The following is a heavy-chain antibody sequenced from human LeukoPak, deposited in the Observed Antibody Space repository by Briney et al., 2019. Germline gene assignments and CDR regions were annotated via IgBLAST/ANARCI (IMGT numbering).Heavy chain of an antibody. CDR2: IYHHGKS. CDR1: GDSLSRSD. J-gene: IGHJ4*02. Sequence: KPSETLSPTLRGSGDSLSRSDRSWIRPPPGEGLEWIGYIYHHGKSGYNPSLQRRVTISLDTSKNQFSLTLSFVTAADTAMYYCARIRGLGDVSPYSDFWGQGTLVTVSS. V-gene: IGHV4-59*01. CDR3: ARIRGLGDVSPYSDF. D-gene: IGHD4-17*01.